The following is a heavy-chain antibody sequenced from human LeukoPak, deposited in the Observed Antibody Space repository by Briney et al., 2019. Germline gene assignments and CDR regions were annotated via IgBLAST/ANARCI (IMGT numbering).Heavy chain of an antibody. CDR1: GFTFSSYW. V-gene: IGHV3-74*01. J-gene: IGHJ4*02. Sequence: QPGGSLRLSCAASGFTFSSYWMHWVRQAPGKGLVWASRINSDGSSTSYADSVEGRFTISRDNAKNTLYLQMNSLRAEDTAVYYCARALEVPHRGVEYYFDYWGQGTLVTVSS. D-gene: IGHD3-3*01. CDR2: INSDGSST. CDR3: ARALEVPHRGVEYYFDY.